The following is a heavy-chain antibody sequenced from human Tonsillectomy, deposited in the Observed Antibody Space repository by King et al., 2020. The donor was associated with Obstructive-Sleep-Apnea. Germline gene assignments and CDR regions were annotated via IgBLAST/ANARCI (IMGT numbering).Heavy chain of an antibody. CDR3: ARLFYSSSWYYFDY. CDR1: GGSISSYY. J-gene: IGHJ4*02. CDR2: IYYSGST. V-gene: IGHV4-59*08. D-gene: IGHD6-13*01. Sequence: QLQESGPGLVKPSETLSLTCTVSGGSISSYYWSWIRQPPGKGLEWIGYIYYSGSTNYNPSLESRVTISVDTSKNQFSLKLRSVTAADTAVYYCARLFYSSSWYYFDYWGQGTLVTVSS.